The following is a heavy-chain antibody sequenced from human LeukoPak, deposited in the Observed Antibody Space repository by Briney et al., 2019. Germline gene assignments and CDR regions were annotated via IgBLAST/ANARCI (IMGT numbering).Heavy chain of an antibody. D-gene: IGHD6-13*01. J-gene: IGHJ4*02. V-gene: IGHV7-4-1*02. Sequence: ASVKVSCKASGYTFTSYAMNWVRQAPGQGLEWMGWINTNTGNPTYAQGFTGRFVFSLDTSVSTAYLQISSLKAEDAAVYYCARDSSSWYPSYYFDYWGQGTLVTVSS. CDR1: GYTFTSYA. CDR3: ARDSSSWYPSYYFDY. CDR2: INTNTGNP.